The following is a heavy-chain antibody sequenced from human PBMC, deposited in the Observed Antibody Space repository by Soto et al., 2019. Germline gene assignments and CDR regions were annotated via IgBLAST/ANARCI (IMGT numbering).Heavy chain of an antibody. CDR3: XRDTTTXXAYSSSSKISHYYYMDV. J-gene: IGHJ6*03. CDR2: ISAYNGNT. D-gene: IGHD6-6*01. V-gene: IGHV1-18*01. Sequence: ASVKVSCKASGYTFTSYGISWVRQAPGQGLEWMGWISAYNGNTNYAQKLQGRVTMTTDTSTSTAYMELRSLRSDGPXXXXXXRDTTTXXAYSSSSKISHYYYMDVWGKGTTVTVSS. CDR1: GYTFTSYG.